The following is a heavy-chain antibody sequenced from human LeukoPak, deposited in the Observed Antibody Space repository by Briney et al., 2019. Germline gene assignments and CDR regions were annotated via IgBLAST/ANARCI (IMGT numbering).Heavy chain of an antibody. V-gene: IGHV4-4*07. D-gene: IGHD4-23*01. J-gene: IGHJ4*02. CDR3: ARTPTRSTVVRVPVYFDY. CDR1: GGSISSYY. CDR2: IYTSGST. Sequence: SETLSLTCTVSGGSISSYYWSWIRQPAGKGLEWIGRIYTSGSTNYNPSLKSRVTMSVDTSKNQFSLKLSSVTAADTAVYYCARTPTRSTVVRVPVYFDYWGQGTLVTVSS.